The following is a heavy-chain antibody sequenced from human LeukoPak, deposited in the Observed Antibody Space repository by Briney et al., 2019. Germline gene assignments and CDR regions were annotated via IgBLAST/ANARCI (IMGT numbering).Heavy chain of an antibody. V-gene: IGHV1-46*01. CDR2: INPSGGST. CDR1: GYTFTSYY. CDR3: ASRYSSGWFGPYNWFDP. Sequence: GASVKVSCKASGYTFTSYYMHWVRQAPGQGLEWMGIINPSGGSTSYAQKFQGRVTMTRDTSTSTVYMELSSLRSEDTAVYYCASRYSSGWFGPYNWFDPWGQGTLVTVSS. J-gene: IGHJ5*02. D-gene: IGHD6-19*01.